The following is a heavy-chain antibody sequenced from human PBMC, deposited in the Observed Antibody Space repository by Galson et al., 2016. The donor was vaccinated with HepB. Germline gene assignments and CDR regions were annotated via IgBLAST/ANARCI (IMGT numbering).Heavy chain of an antibody. D-gene: IGHD6-6*01. CDR1: GFAFSSYG. Sequence: SLRLSCAASGFAFSSYGIHWVRQAPGKGLEWVAVVSYDGNYKCYADSVKGRFTISRDNSKNILYLQMNSLRADDTALYFCARVGLGYSSSLPDSWGQGIMVIVSS. CDR3: ARVGLGYSSSLPDS. V-gene: IGHV3-30*03. J-gene: IGHJ5*01. CDR2: VSYDGNYK.